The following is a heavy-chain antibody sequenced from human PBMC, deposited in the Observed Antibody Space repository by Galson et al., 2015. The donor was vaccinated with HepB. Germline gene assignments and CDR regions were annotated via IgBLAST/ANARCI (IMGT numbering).Heavy chain of an antibody. D-gene: IGHD3-3*01. CDR1: GFPFSNFW. J-gene: IGHJ6*03. Sequence: SLRLSCAVSGFPFSNFWMTWVRQAPGKGLEWVANIKQDGNEKYYVDSVKGRFTISRDNAKNSLYLQINSLRVEDTAVYYCARRADFWSGYFGYYYHYMDVWGKGTTGTVSS. V-gene: IGHV3-7*01. CDR3: ARRADFWSGYFGYYYHYMDV. CDR2: IKQDGNEK.